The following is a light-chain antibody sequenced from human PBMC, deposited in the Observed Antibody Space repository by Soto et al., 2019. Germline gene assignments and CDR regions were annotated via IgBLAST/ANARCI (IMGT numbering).Light chain of an antibody. CDR1: VSVRTD. CDR2: GAS. Sequence: EIELTQSPDTVSLSPVQRATLSCIPSVSVRTDLAWYQQKPGEAPRLLIYGASTRAAGVPVRFSGSGSGSEFTLTIDTLQSEDFAVYYCQQYDDWPPWTFGQGTKVDIK. J-gene: IGKJ1*01. V-gene: IGKV3-15*01. CDR3: QQYDDWPPWT.